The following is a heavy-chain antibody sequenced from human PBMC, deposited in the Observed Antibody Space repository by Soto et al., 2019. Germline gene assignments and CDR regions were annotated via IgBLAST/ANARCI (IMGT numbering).Heavy chain of an antibody. CDR3: ARLGDIVTTPSFDY. CDR1: GTSISSRRYY. Sequence: SGTLSLTCPVNGTSISSRRYYWGWIRQPPGKGLEWIGTIYYTGSTYYNPSLKSRVTISVDTSNNQFSLKLSSVTAADTAVYYCARLGDIVTTPSFDYWGQG. CDR2: IYYTGST. V-gene: IGHV4-39*01. D-gene: IGHD5-12*01. J-gene: IGHJ4*02.